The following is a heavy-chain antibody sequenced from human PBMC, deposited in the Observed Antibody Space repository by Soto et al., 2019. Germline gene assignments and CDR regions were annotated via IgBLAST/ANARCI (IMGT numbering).Heavy chain of an antibody. CDR1: GYTFTSYD. J-gene: IGHJ3*02. D-gene: IGHD1-7*01. CDR2: MNPNSGNT. CDR3: ATHILYNWNYDDAFDI. Sequence: ASVKVSCKASGYTFTSYDINWVRQATGQGLEWMGWMNPNSGNTGYAQKFQGRVTMTRNTSISTAYMELSSLRSEDTAVYYCATHILYNWNYDDAFDIWGQGTMVTVSS. V-gene: IGHV1-8*01.